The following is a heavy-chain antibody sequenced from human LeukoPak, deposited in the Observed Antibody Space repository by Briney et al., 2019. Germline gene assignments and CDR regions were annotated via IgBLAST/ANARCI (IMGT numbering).Heavy chain of an antibody. J-gene: IGHJ4*02. D-gene: IGHD6-13*01. V-gene: IGHV3-7*01. Sequence: PGGSLRLSCAASGFTFSTFWMGWVRQVPGKGLEWVANINQGGSAQYYVDSVKGRFTISRDNAENALYLQTNSLRAEDTAVYFCARDISASGIFFDSWGQGTLVTVSS. CDR2: INQGGSAQ. CDR1: GFTFSTFW. CDR3: ARDISASGIFFDS.